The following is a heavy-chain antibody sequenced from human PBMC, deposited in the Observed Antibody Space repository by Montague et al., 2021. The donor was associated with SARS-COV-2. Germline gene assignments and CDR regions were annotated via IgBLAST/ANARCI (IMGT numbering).Heavy chain of an antibody. V-gene: IGHV2-70*11. D-gene: IGHD3-22*01. CDR2: IDWDDDK. CDR1: GFSLSTSGMC. CDR3: ARTHYYDSSGYHDAFDI. Sequence: PALVKPTQTLTLTCTFSGFSLSTSGMCVSWIRQPPGKALEWLARIDWDDDKYYSTSLKTRLTISKDTSKNQVVLTMTNMDPVDTATYYCARTHYYDSSGYHDAFDIWGQGTMVTVSS. J-gene: IGHJ3*02.